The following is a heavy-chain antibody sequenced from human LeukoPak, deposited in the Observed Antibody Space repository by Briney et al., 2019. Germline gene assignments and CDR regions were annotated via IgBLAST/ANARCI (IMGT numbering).Heavy chain of an antibody. J-gene: IGHJ4*02. V-gene: IGHV3-7*05. CDR1: GFTFSIYW. D-gene: IGHD2-15*01. CDR3: AREDQPRGTFDY. CDR2: IVQDGSEI. Sequence: PGRTLRLSCAASGFTFSIYWMSCVRRAPGKGLEWVANIVQDGSEIYYVDSVKGRFTISRDNAKNSLYLQMNSLGAEDTALYYCAREDQPRGTFDYWGQGILVTVSS.